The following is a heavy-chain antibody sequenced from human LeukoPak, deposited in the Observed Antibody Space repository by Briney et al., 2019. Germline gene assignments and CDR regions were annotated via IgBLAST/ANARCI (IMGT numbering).Heavy chain of an antibody. CDR1: GYTFTSNY. D-gene: IGHD2-15*01. V-gene: IGHV1-2*02. CDR3: ARPYCSGGSCHDYFDY. CDR2: INPHTGGT. J-gene: IGHJ4*02. Sequence: ASVKVSCKAFGYTFTSNYMHWVRQAPGQGLEWMGWINPHTGGTNYAQKFQGRVTMTRDTSISTAYMELSGLTSDDTAVYYCARPYCSGGSCHDYFDYWGQGTLVTVSS.